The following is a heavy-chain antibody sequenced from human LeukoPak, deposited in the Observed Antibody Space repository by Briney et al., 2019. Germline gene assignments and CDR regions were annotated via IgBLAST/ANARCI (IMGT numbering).Heavy chain of an antibody. J-gene: IGHJ3*02. V-gene: IGHV3-21*01. CDR1: GFTFSSYS. D-gene: IGHD3-22*01. Sequence: GRSLRLSCAASGFTFSSYSMNWVRQAPGKGLEWVSSISSSSSYIYYADSVKGRFTISRDNAKNSLYLQMNSLGAEDTAVYYCARDVTYDSSGYYFPNAFDIWGQGTMVTVSS. CDR2: ISSSSSYI. CDR3: ARDVTYDSSGYYFPNAFDI.